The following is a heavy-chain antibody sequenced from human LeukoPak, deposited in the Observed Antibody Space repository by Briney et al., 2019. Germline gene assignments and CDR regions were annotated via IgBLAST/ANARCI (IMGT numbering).Heavy chain of an antibody. Sequence: KPSETLSLTCTVSGGSISSSSYYWGWVRQPPGKGLEWIGEINHSGTTNYNPSLKSRVTISVDTSKNQFSLKLSSVTAADTAVYYCAQTRRYFDWFDYYGTDVWGQGTTVTVSS. V-gene: IGHV4-39*07. CDR2: INHSGTT. CDR1: GGSISSSSYY. J-gene: IGHJ6*02. CDR3: AQTRRYFDWFDYYGTDV. D-gene: IGHD3-9*01.